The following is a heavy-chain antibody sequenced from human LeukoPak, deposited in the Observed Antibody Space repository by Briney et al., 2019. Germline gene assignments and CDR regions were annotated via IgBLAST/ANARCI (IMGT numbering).Heavy chain of an antibody. CDR1: GFTFSSYG. Sequence: GGSLRLSCAASGFTFSSYGMQWVRQAPGKGLEGVAFIRYDGSNKYYADSVKGRFTISRDDSMNTLYLQMNSLRAEDTAVYYCAKCSLQKQNWSFFDSWGQGTLVTVSS. V-gene: IGHV3-30*02. D-gene: IGHD4-11*01. J-gene: IGHJ4*02. CDR2: IRYDGSNK. CDR3: AKCSLQKQNWSFFDS.